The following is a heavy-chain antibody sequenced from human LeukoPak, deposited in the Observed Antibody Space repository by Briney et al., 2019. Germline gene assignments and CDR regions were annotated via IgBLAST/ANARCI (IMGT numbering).Heavy chain of an antibody. CDR2: IYYSGST. CDR3: ARGLPTVGRGYFDY. CDR1: GGSISSGSYY. D-gene: IGHD1-14*01. V-gene: IGHV4-39*07. J-gene: IGHJ4*02. Sequence: SETLSLTCTVSGGSISSGSYYWGWIRQPPGKGLEWIGSIYYSGSTYYNPSLKSRVTISVDTSKNQFSLKLSSVTAADTAVYYCARGLPTVGRGYFDYWGQGTLVTVSS.